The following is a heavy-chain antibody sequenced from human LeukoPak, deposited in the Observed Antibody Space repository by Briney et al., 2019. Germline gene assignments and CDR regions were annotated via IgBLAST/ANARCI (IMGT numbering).Heavy chain of an antibody. CDR3: ARGPYSYDSSGAFDI. D-gene: IGHD3-22*01. V-gene: IGHV4-61*02. CDR2: ISSSGST. J-gene: IGHJ3*02. Sequence: SQTLSLTCTVSGGSISSGDYYWSWIRQPAGKGLEWIGRISSSGSTNYNPSLKSRVTISVDTSKNQFSLKLSSVTAADTAVYFCARGPYSYDSSGAFDIWGQGTMVTVSS. CDR1: GGSISSGDYY.